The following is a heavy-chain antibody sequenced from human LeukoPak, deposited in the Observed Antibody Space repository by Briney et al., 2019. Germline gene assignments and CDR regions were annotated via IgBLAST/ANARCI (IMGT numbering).Heavy chain of an antibody. CDR2: IYDSGIT. Sequence: SETLSLTCTVSGGSISGNYWSWVRQPPGKGLEWIAYIYDSGITNYSPSLMSRVTISVDTPNNQFSLRLGSVTAADTAVYYCARDRGSLGGFDYWGQETLVTVSS. CDR1: GGSISGNY. J-gene: IGHJ4*02. D-gene: IGHD3-16*01. CDR3: ARDRGSLGGFDY. V-gene: IGHV4-59*01.